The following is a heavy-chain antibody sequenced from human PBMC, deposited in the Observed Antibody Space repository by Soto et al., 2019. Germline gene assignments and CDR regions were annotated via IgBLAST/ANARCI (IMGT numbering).Heavy chain of an antibody. CDR3: TRDGYVSSFDY. D-gene: IGHD6-13*01. J-gene: IGHJ4*02. V-gene: IGHV1-18*01. CDR1: GSNFINYG. CDR2: ISVYNGHT. Sequence: QIPLVQSGDEVKKPWASVKVSCKASGSNFINYGISWVRQATGQGLEWMGWISVYNGHTKDAQNFQDRVTMTTDTSTTTASMELRSLRADDTAVYYSTRDGYVSSFDYWGQGSLVTVSS.